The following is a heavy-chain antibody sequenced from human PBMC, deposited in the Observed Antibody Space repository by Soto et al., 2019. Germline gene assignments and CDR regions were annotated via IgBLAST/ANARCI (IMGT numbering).Heavy chain of an antibody. V-gene: IGHV3-23*01. CDR3: ASGKAVVVAALAI. Sequence: EVQLLESGGGLVQPGGSLRLSCRASGFTFSSSAMTWVRQAPGQGLEWVASISENGGSRGGTYYVDSVKGRFTISRDNSNNTLYLQVDSLRGADTAVYYCASGKAVVVAALAIWGQGTMVTVSS. CDR1: GFTFSSSA. J-gene: IGHJ3*02. D-gene: IGHD2-15*01. CDR2: ISENGGSRGGT.